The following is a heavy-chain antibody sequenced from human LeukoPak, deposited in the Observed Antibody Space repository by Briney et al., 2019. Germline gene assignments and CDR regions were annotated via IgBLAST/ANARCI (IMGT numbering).Heavy chain of an antibody. V-gene: IGHV4-30-2*01. J-gene: IGHJ4*02. D-gene: IGHD3-22*01. CDR2: IYHSGST. CDR3: ARAPRDDDSSGYYFGYFDY. CDR1: GGSISSYS. Sequence: SETLSLTCTVSGGSISSYSWSWIRQPPGKGLEWIGYIYHSGSTYYNPSLKSRVTISVDRSKNQFSLKLSSVTAADTAVYYCARAPRDDDSSGYYFGYFDYWGQGTLVTVSS.